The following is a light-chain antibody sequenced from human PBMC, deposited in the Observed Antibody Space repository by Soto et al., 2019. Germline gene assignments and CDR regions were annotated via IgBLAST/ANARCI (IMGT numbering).Light chain of an antibody. CDR1: QSISMW. Sequence: DIQMTQSPSTLSASVGDRVTITCRASQSISMWLAWYQQRPGKAPSLLITDASKLESGVPPRFNGSRSETEFTLTIRNLQPDDFATYYCQQYNSFPWTFGLGTKVDIK. J-gene: IGKJ1*01. CDR2: DAS. V-gene: IGKV1-5*01. CDR3: QQYNSFPWT.